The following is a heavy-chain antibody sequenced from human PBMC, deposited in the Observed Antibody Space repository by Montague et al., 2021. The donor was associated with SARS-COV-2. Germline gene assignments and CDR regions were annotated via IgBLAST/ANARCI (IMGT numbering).Heavy chain of an antibody. CDR2: VDYSGNT. V-gene: IGHV4-39*01. D-gene: IGHD5-18*01. Sequence: SETLSLTCTVTGGPISGSSDYWGWIRQSPGKGLEWIASVDYSGNTYYSPSLKSRLTISVGTSKNQFSLKLNSVTAADTALYYCARREYSYGWGDWGQGTLATVSS. J-gene: IGHJ4*02. CDR3: ARREYSYGWGD. CDR1: GGPISGSSDY.